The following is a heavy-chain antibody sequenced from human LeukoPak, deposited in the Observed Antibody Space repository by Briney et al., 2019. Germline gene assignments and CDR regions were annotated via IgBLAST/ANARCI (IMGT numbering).Heavy chain of an antibody. CDR1: GFFFGGYW. CDR3: ASGFLQWLY. CDR2: INPDGSIK. V-gene: IGHV3-7*01. Sequence: GGSLRLSCAASGFFFGGYWMSWVRQAPGRGLEWVANINPDGSIKYYVDSIKGRFTISRDNAKNSLYLQMNSLRAEDTAVYYCASGFLQWLYWGQGTLVAVSS. J-gene: IGHJ4*02. D-gene: IGHD3-3*01.